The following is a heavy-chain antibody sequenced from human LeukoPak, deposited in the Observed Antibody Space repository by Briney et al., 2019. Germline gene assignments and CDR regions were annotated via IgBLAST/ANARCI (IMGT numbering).Heavy chain of an antibody. CDR2: IYYSGST. V-gene: IGHV4-61*01. Sequence: PSETLSLTCTVSGGSISSSSYYWAWIRQSPGKGLEWIANIYYSGSTNYNPSLKSRVTISVDTSKNQFSLKLSSVTAADTAVYYCARDRGDGYDYFWDYWGQGTLVTVSS. J-gene: IGHJ4*02. CDR3: ARDRGDGYDYFWDY. D-gene: IGHD5-12*01. CDR1: GGSISSSSYY.